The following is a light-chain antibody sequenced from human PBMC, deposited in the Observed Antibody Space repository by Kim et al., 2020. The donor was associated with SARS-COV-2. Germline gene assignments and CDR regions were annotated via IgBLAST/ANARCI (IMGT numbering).Light chain of an antibody. Sequence: QSALTQPPSVSGSPGQSVTISCTGTSSDVGSYNRVSWYQQPPGTAPKLMIYEVSNRPSGVPDRFSGSKSGNTASLTISGLQADDEADYYCSSYTSSSNVVFGGGTKLTVL. CDR3: SSYTSSSNVV. V-gene: IGLV2-18*02. CDR2: EVS. CDR1: SSDVGSYNR. J-gene: IGLJ2*01.